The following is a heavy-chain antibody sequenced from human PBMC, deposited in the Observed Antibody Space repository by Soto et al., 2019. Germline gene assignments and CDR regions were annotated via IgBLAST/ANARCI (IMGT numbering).Heavy chain of an antibody. Sequence: QVQLVQAGAEEKKPGASVKVSCKAAGYTFTSYALRWLRQAPGQRLEWMGWINAGNGNTKYSQKFQGRVTITRDTSASTAYMELSSLRSEDTAVYYCARVGSSSVNYWGQVTLDTVSS. J-gene: IGHJ4*02. CDR1: GYTFTSYA. V-gene: IGHV1-3*05. CDR3: ARVGSSSVNY. CDR2: INAGNGNT. D-gene: IGHD6-13*01.